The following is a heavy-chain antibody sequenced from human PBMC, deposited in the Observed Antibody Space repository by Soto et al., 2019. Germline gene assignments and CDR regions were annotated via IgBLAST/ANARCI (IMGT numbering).Heavy chain of an antibody. CDR1: GFTFSSYA. Sequence: GGSLRLSCAASGFTFSSYAMTWIRQAPGKGLEWVSDISGSGVSTHYADSVKGRFTISRDNSKNTLYLQMNSLRAEDTAVYYCAKDVYGSGSYRFGFWGQGTLVTVSS. D-gene: IGHD3-10*01. V-gene: IGHV3-23*01. CDR3: AKDVYGSGSYRFGF. CDR2: ISGSGVST. J-gene: IGHJ4*02.